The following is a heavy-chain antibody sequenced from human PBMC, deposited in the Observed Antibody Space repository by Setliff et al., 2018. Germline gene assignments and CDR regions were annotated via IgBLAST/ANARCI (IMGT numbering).Heavy chain of an antibody. J-gene: IGHJ4*02. CDR3: ARDWAPQS. CDR1: GYRFIVYY. CDR2: IKQDGSEK. Sequence: GASVKVSCKGSGYRFIVYYIHWVRQAPGKGLEWVANIKQDGSEKYYVDSVKGRFTISRDNAKNSLYLQMNSLRAEDTAVYYCARDWAPQSWGQGILVTVSS. D-gene: IGHD3-16*01. V-gene: IGHV3-7*03.